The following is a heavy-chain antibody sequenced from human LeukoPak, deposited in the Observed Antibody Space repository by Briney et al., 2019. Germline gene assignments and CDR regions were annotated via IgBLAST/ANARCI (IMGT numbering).Heavy chain of an antibody. V-gene: IGHV4-34*01. J-gene: IGHJ4*02. CDR1: GGSFSGYY. CDR3: ARGVGALWFGDRSKRYDY. CDR2: INHSGST. Sequence: SETLSLTCAVYGGSFSGYYWSWIRQPPGKGLEWIGEINHSGSTNYNPSLKSRVTISVDTSKNQFSLKLSSVTAADTAVYYCARGVGALWFGDRSKRYDYWGQGTLVTVSS. D-gene: IGHD3-10*01.